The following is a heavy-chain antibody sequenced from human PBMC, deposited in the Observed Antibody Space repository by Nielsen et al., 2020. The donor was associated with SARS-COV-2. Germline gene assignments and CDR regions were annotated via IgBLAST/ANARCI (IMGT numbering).Heavy chain of an antibody. D-gene: IGHD3-3*01. J-gene: IGHJ6*02. CDR2: ILHSGRT. CDR1: GCSVNSRTYY. CDR3: ASRGFFAPYGMDV. Sequence: SETLSLTCTVSGCSVNSRTYYWAWIRQPPGKGLEWIGVILHSGRTNYVPSLRSRVTVSLDMSKNQFYLKLNSVTAADTAVYYCASRGFFAPYGMDVWGQGTTVTVSS. V-gene: IGHV4-39*07.